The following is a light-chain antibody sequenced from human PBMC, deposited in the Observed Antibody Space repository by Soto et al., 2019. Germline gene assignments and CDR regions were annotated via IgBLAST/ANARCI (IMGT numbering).Light chain of an antibody. J-gene: IGKJ1*01. V-gene: IGKV1-6*01. CDR2: AVS. CDR3: LQDHVYPHM. Sequence: IQMTQAPACLSASVGDNVTITCRASQGVGDDFGWYQQRPGKAPKVLIYAVSTLQYGVPSRFSGTWSGTDFTLTISGLQPEDSATYYCLQDHVYPHMFGQGTRVEI. CDR1: QGVGDD.